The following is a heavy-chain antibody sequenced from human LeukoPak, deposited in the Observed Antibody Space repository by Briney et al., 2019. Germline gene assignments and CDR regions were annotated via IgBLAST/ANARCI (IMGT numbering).Heavy chain of an antibody. CDR2: IKQDGSEK. CDR1: GFTFSYW. V-gene: IGHV3-7*01. CDR3: ARDPYCSSTSCYPT. D-gene: IGHD2-2*01. Sequence: GGSLRLSCAASGFTFSYWMSWVRQAPGKGLEWVANIKQDGSEKYYVDSVKGRFTISRDNAKNLLYLQMNSLRAEDTAVYYCARDPYCSSTSCYPTWGQGTLVTVSS. J-gene: IGHJ4*02.